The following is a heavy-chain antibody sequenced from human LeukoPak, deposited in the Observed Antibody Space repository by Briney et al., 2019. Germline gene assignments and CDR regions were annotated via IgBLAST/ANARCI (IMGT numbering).Heavy chain of an antibody. CDR1: GFTFSSYA. CDR2: ISGSGGST. V-gene: IGHV3-23*01. CDR3: AKDLPIVVVPAAIPSFDY. J-gene: IGHJ4*02. Sequence: GGSLRLSCAASGFTFSSYAMSWVRQAPGKGLEWVSAISGSGGSTYYADSVKGRFTISRDNSKNTLYLQMNSLRAEDTAVYCCAKDLPIVVVPAAIPSFDYWGQGTLVTVSS. D-gene: IGHD2-2*02.